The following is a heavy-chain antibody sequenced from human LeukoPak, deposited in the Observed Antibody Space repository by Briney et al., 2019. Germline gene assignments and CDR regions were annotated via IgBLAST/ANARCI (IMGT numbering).Heavy chain of an antibody. Sequence: SETLSLTCTVSGGSISSYYWSWIRQPPGKGLEWIGYIYYSGSTNYNPSLKSRVTISVDTSKNQFSLKLSSVTAADTAVYYCAAVPVRAPRPLGYWGQGTLVTVSS. CDR1: GGSISSYY. D-gene: IGHD1-14*01. CDR2: IYYSGST. J-gene: IGHJ4*02. CDR3: AAVPVRAPRPLGY. V-gene: IGHV4-59*01.